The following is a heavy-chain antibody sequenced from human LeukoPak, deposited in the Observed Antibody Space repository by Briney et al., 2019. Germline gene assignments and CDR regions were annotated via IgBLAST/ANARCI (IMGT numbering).Heavy chain of an antibody. CDR1: GYSFTSYW. CDR3: ARQGTHIAAAGIDY. CDR2: IYPADSDI. V-gene: IGHV5-51*01. J-gene: IGHJ4*02. D-gene: IGHD6-13*01. Sequence: GESLKISCKGSGYSFTSYWIGWVRQMPGKGLEWMGIIYPADSDIRYSPSFQGQVTISADRSTSTAYLQWSSLKASDSAMYYCARQGTHIAAAGIDYWGQGTLVTVSS.